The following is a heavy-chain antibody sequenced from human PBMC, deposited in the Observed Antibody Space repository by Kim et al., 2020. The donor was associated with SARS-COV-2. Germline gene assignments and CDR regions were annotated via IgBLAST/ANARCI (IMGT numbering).Heavy chain of an antibody. CDR1: GYTFTGYY. Sequence: ASVKVSCKASGYTFTGYYMHWVRQAPGQGLEWMGWINPNSGGTNYAQKFQGRVTMTRDTSISTAYMELSRLRSDDTAVYYCARSGYHSRYCSGGSCFHWAVDYWGQGTLVTVSS. CDR2: INPNSGGT. V-gene: IGHV1-2*02. J-gene: IGHJ4*02. D-gene: IGHD2-15*01. CDR3: ARSGYHSRYCSGGSCFHWAVDY.